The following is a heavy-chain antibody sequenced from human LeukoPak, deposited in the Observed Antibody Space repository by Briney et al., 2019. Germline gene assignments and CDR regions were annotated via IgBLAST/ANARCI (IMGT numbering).Heavy chain of an antibody. Sequence: GGSLRLSCAASGFTFSSYWMHWVRQAPGKGLVWVSSITSSSSYIYYADSVKGRFTISRDNAKNSLYLQMNSLRAEDTAVYYCAKGEGGIVVVPAARFDYWGQGTLVTVSS. CDR1: GFTFSSYW. CDR2: ITSSSSYI. J-gene: IGHJ4*02. CDR3: AKGEGGIVVVPAARFDY. V-gene: IGHV3-21*01. D-gene: IGHD2-2*01.